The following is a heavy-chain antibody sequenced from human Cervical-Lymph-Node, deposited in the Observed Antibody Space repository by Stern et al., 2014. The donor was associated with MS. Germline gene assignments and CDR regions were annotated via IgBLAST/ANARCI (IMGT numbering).Heavy chain of an antibody. V-gene: IGHV1-69*01. CDR2: IIPILGTA. D-gene: IGHD2-2*02. J-gene: IGHJ6*02. CDR3: ARDGRHTYTYALDV. Sequence: QVQLVQSGAEVNKPGSSVKISCKASGGTFNVYAINWLRQAPGQGLEWMGGIIPILGTANYAQKFQGRVTITADESTRTTSMQLSSLRSNDTAVYYCARDGRHTYTYALDVWGQGTTVTVSS. CDR1: GGTFNVYA.